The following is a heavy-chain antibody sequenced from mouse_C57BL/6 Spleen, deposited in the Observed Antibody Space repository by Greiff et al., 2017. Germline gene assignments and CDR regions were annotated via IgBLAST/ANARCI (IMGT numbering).Heavy chain of an antibody. CDR2: ISGGGGNT. Sequence: EVKLVESGGGLVKPGGSLKLSCAASGFTFSSYTMSWVRQTPEKRLEWVATISGGGGNTYYPDSVKGRFTISRDNAKNTLYLQMSSLRSEDTALYYCARHYYGSSSHAMDYWGQGTSVTVSS. CDR3: ARHYYGSSSHAMDY. D-gene: IGHD1-1*01. V-gene: IGHV5-9*01. J-gene: IGHJ4*01. CDR1: GFTFSSYT.